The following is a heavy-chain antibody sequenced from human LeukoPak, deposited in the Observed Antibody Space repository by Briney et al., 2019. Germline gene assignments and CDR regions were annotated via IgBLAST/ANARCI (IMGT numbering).Heavy chain of an antibody. J-gene: IGHJ5*02. CDR3: ARRVDGSGSPNWFDP. CDR2: INHRGST. Sequence: PSETLSLTCVVYGGSFSGYHWSWIRQSPGKGLEWIGEINHRGSTNYNPSLKRRVTMSLDTSKNQFSLKLSSVTAADTAVYYCARRVDGSGSPNWFDPWGQGTLVTVSS. CDR1: GGSFSGYH. V-gene: IGHV4-34*01. D-gene: IGHD3-10*01.